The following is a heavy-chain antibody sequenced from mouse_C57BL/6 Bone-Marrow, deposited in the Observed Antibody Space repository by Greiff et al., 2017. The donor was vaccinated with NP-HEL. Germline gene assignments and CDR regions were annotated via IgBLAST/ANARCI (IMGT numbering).Heavy chain of an antibody. CDR3: AREGGYFDV. Sequence: QVQLQQSGAELARPGASVKLSCKASGYTFTSYGISWVKQRTGQGLEWIGEIYPRGGNTYYNEKFKGKATLTADKSSSTAYMELRSLTSEDSAVYFCAREGGYFDVWGTGTTVTVSS. V-gene: IGHV1-81*01. CDR1: GYTFTSYG. CDR2: IYPRGGNT. J-gene: IGHJ1*03.